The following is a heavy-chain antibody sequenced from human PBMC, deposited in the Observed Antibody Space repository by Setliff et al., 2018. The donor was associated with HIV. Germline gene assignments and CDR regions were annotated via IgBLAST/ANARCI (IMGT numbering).Heavy chain of an antibody. CDR3: ARHPVDTAMVYWYFDL. V-gene: IGHV4-38-2*01. Sequence: SETLSLTCAVSSYSISSASYWGWIRQPPGKGLEWIGSIYHSGSTHYNPSLKSRVTISVDMSRNQFSLKLSSVTAADTAVYYCARHPVDTAMVYWYFDLWGRGTLVTVSS. D-gene: IGHD5-18*01. J-gene: IGHJ2*01. CDR1: SYSISSASY. CDR2: IYHSGST.